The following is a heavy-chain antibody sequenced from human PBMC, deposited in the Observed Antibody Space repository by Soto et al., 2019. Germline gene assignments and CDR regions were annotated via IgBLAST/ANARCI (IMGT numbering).Heavy chain of an antibody. J-gene: IGHJ4*02. CDR1: GSRFTNSW. CDR2: IDLSDSYT. D-gene: IGHD2-8*01. V-gene: IGHV5-10-1*01. Sequence: GESLTISCQGSGSRFTNSWISWVRQMPGKDMEWMGRIDLSDSYTDYRTYPQSHLTISDVHSINTAHLPCCSPKASDTALYYCARLDCTTSSFSFNFNYWCQGTLVTVSA. CDR3: ARLDCTTSSFSFNFNY.